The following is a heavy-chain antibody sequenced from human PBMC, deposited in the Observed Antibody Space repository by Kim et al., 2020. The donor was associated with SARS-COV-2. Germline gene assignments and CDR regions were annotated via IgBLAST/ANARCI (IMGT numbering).Heavy chain of an antibody. Sequence: GGSLRLSCAASGFTFSNAWMSWVRQAPGKGLEWVGRIKSKTDGGTTDYAAPVKGRFTISRDDSKNTLYLQMNSLKTEDTAVYYCTTESNASKLQDAFDIWGQGTMVTVSS. D-gene: IGHD1-1*01. J-gene: IGHJ3*02. V-gene: IGHV3-15*01. CDR1: GFTFSNAW. CDR2: IKSKTDGGTT. CDR3: TTESNASKLQDAFDI.